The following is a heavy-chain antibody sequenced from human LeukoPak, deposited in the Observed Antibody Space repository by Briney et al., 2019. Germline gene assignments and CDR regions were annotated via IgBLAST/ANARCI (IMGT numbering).Heavy chain of an antibody. Sequence: GGSLGLSCAASGFTFSDYYMSWIRQPPGKGLEWVSYLSSSGSTIYYADAVKGRFTISRDNAKTSLYLQMNSQRAENRAVYYCARDRIPLYSGSGWDSYYYYMDVWGKGTTVTVSS. CDR3: ARDRIPLYSGSGWDSYYYYMDV. J-gene: IGHJ6*03. CDR2: LSSSGSTI. V-gene: IGHV3-11*04. CDR1: GFTFSDYY. D-gene: IGHD6-19*01.